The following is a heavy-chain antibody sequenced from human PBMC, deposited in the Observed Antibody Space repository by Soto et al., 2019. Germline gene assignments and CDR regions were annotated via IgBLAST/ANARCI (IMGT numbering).Heavy chain of an antibody. CDR3: ARGGSYYDSSGYYSRYDYYYYGMDV. J-gene: IGHJ6*02. D-gene: IGHD3-22*01. CDR1: GYTFTSYD. V-gene: IGHV1-8*01. CDR2: MNPNSGNT. Sequence: ASVKVSCKASGYTFTSYDINWVRQATGQGLEWMGWMNPNSGNTGYAQKFQGRVTMTRNTSISTAYMELSSLRSEDTAVYYCARGGSYYDSSGYYSRYDYYYYGMDVWGQGTTVTVSS.